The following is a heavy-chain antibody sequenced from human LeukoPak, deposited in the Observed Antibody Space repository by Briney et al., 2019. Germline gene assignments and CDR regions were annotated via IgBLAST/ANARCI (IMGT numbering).Heavy chain of an antibody. CDR1: GYTFTRYG. Sequence: GASVKVSCKASGYTFTRYGISWVRQAPVQGLEWMGWISVYNGNTNYAQKFQGRVTMTTDTSTSTAYMDLRSLRSDDTAVYYCARGPPHRDYYYYYMDVWGTGTTVTVSS. D-gene: IGHD5-24*01. V-gene: IGHV1-18*01. CDR2: ISVYNGNT. J-gene: IGHJ6*03. CDR3: ARGPPHRDYYYYYMDV.